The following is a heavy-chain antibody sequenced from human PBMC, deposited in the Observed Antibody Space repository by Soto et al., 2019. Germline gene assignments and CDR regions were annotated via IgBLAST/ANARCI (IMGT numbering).Heavy chain of an antibody. D-gene: IGHD3-22*01. J-gene: IGHJ4*02. CDR1: GGSITRTNW. CDR2: INHSGSS. Sequence: PSETLSLTCAVSGGSITRTNWWSWVRQPPGKGLEWIGEINHSGSSNYNPSLKSRVTISVDKSKNQFSLNLSSVTAADTAVYFCARAWSYYESSGPRRYFDYWGPGTLVTVSS. CDR3: ARAWSYYESSGPRRYFDY. V-gene: IGHV4-4*02.